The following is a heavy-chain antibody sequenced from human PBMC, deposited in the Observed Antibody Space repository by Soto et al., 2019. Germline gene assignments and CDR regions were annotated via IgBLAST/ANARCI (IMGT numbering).Heavy chain of an antibody. CDR2: IYYSGST. J-gene: IGHJ6*02. Sequence: SETLSLTCFVSGGSISGYYGSWVRQPPGKGLEWIGYIYYSGSTYYNPSLKSRVTISVDTSKNQFSLKLSSVTAADTAVYYCARDSRGMDVWGQGTTVTVSS. CDR1: GGSISGYY. V-gene: IGHV4-59*12. CDR3: ARDSRGMDV.